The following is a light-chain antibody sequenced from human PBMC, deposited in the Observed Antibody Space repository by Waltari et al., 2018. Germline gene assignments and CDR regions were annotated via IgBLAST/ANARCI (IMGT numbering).Light chain of an antibody. CDR2: RNN. Sequence: QSVLTQPPSASGTPGQRVTISCSGGSSNIGSNAVSWYQQLPGAAPKVLIHRNNQRPPGVTGRFSGSKPGTAASLASSGLQSEDEADYYCAGWDDTLNGPLFGTGTKVTVL. CDR1: SSNIGSNA. CDR3: AGWDDTLNGPL. V-gene: IGLV1-44*01. J-gene: IGLJ1*01.